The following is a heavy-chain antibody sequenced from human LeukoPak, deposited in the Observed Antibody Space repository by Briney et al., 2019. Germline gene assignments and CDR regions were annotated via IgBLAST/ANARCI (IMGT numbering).Heavy chain of an antibody. Sequence: AGGSLRLSCAASGFTVSSNYMSWVRQAPGKGLEWVSVIYSGGSTYYADSVKGRFTISRDNSKNTLYLQMSSLGAEDTAVYYCARIVAGDWFDPWGQGTLVTVSS. CDR2: IYSGGST. CDR1: GFTVSSNY. CDR3: ARIVAGDWFDP. V-gene: IGHV3-53*01. J-gene: IGHJ5*02. D-gene: IGHD3-22*01.